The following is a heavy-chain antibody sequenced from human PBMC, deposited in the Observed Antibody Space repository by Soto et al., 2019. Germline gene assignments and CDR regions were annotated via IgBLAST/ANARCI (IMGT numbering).Heavy chain of an antibody. Sequence: PSETLSLTCTVSGGSSSSSSYYWGGIRQPPGKGLEWIGSIYYSGSTYYNPSLKSRVTISVDTSKNQFSLKLSSVTAADTAVYYCATPVVPAATLLGVYYYCYGMAVWGQGTTVTVSS. V-gene: IGHV4-39*01. D-gene: IGHD2-2*01. CDR3: ATPVVPAATLLGVYYYCYGMAV. J-gene: IGHJ6*01. CDR1: GGSSSSSSYY. CDR2: IYYSGST.